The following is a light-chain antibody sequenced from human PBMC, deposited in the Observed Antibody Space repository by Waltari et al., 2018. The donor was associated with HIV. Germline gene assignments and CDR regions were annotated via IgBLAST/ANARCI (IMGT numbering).Light chain of an antibody. V-gene: IGKV3D-15*01. CDR1: QSVNSH. CDR3: QQYKNWPPIT. CDR2: GAS. J-gene: IGKJ5*01. Sequence: ERVMTQSPATLPVSPGERVSLTCRASQSVNSHLAWYQQKPGQAPRLLIYGASTRATGIPARFSGVGSGTEFTLTISSLQSEDFAVYYCQQYKNWPPITVGQGTRLEIK.